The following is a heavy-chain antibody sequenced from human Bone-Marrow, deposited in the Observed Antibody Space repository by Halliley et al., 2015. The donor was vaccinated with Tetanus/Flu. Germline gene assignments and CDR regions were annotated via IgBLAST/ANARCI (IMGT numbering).Heavy chain of an antibody. V-gene: IGHV4-34*01. CDR1: GGSFSEYF. D-gene: IGHD4-17*01. J-gene: IGHJ4*02. CDR2: INDSGST. Sequence: TLSLTCAVYGGSFSEYFWRWIRQTPGQGLEWIGEINDSGSTNYNPSLQSRVTISVDTSKSQFSLKLSSVTAADTAVYYCAREGITVTEIYFDYWGQGTLVPVSS. CDR3: AREGITVTEIYFDY.